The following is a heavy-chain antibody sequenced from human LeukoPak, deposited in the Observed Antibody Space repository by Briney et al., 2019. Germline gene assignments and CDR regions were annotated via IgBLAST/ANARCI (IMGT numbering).Heavy chain of an antibody. V-gene: IGHV4-39*01. J-gene: IGHJ4*02. CDR2: IYYTGGT. CDR1: GGSITSSGYY. D-gene: IGHD4-11*01. CDR3: ARHGGTRVTLVQVYYFDS. Sequence: SETLSLTCSVSGGSITSSGYYWGWIRQPPEKGLEWIGSIYYTGGTHYSPSLRSRVTISVDTSKNQFSLKLSSVTAADTAVYYCARHGGTRVTLVQVYYFDSWGQGTLVTVSS.